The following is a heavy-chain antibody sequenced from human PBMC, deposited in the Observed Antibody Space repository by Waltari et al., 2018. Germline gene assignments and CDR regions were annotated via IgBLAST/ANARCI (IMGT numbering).Heavy chain of an antibody. J-gene: IGHJ4*02. CDR3: ARSWGSTKHDY. D-gene: IGHD2-2*01. CDR1: GGSVSIGSYH. V-gene: IGHV4-61*01. Sequence: QVQLQASGPGLVKPSETLSLTCTVSGGSVSIGSYHGSVIRQPPGQGLEWIGYIHFRGSTNYNPSLKSRVTISVDTSKNQFSLKLSSVTAADTAVYYCARSWGSTKHDYWGQGTLVTVSS. CDR2: IHFRGST.